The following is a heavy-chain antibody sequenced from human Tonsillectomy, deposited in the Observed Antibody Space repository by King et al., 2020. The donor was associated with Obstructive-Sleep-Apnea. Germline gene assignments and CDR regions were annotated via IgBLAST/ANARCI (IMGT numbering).Heavy chain of an antibody. Sequence: QLVQSGAEVKKPGSSVKVSCKASGGTFSSYAISWVRQAPGQGLEWMGGIIPILGIANYAQKFQGRVTITADKSTSTAYMELSSLRSEDTAVYYCARDSRRSNTENAEYFQHWGQGTLVTVSS. CDR2: IIPILGIA. V-gene: IGHV1-69*04. CDR1: GGTFSSYA. J-gene: IGHJ1*01. CDR3: ARDSRRSNTENAEYFQH. D-gene: IGHD5-18*01.